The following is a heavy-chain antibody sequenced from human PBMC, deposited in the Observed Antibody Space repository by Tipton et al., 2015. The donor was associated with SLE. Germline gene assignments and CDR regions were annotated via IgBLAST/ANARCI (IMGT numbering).Heavy chain of an antibody. D-gene: IGHD6-13*01. CDR1: GGSISSYY. CDR2: IYYSGST. V-gene: IGHV4-59*08. Sequence: TLSLTCTVSGGSISSYYWSWIRQPPGKGLEWIGYIYYSGSTNYNPSLKSRVTISVDTSKNQFSLKLSSVTAADTAVYYCARGVPAIAAALDYWGQGTLVTVSS. J-gene: IGHJ4*02. CDR3: ARGVPAIAAALDY.